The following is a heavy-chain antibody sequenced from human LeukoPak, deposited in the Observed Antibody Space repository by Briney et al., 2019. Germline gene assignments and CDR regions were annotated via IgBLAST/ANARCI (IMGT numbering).Heavy chain of an antibody. J-gene: IGHJ4*02. CDR1: GFTFSRNW. CDR3: VRESEYFDWLLDY. Sequence: PGGSLRLSCAASGFTFSRNWMHWVRQAPGKGLVWASRISSDGSSTTYADSVKGRFIISRDNAKNTLYLQMNSLRVEDTAVYYCVRESEYFDWLLDYWGQGTLVTVSS. D-gene: IGHD3-9*01. V-gene: IGHV3-74*01. CDR2: ISSDGSST.